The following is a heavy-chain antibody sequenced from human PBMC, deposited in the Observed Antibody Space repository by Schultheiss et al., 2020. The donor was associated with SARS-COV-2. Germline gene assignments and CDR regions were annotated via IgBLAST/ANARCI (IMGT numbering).Heavy chain of an antibody. V-gene: IGHV2-5*02. CDR3: ARIRHERYGMDV. CDR2: IYWDDDK. D-gene: IGHD5-18*01. CDR1: GFSLSNARMG. Sequence: SGPTLVKPTETLTLTCTVSGFSLSNARMGVSWIRQPPGKALEWLALIYWDDDKRYNPSLKSRLTITKDTSKNQVVLTMTDMDPVDTATYYCARIRHERYGMDVWGQGTTVTVSS. J-gene: IGHJ6*02.